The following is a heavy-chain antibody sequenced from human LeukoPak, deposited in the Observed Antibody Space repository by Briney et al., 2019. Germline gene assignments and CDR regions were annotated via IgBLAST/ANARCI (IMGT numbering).Heavy chain of an antibody. Sequence: ASVKVSCKASGYTFTSYYMHWVRQAPGQGLEWMGMINPSGGSTSYAQKFQGRVTMTRDTSTSTVYMELSSLRSEDTAVYYCAGGELRWYSSGYSHSGYWGQGTLVTVSS. CDR2: INPSGGST. V-gene: IGHV1-46*01. CDR1: GYTFTSYY. CDR3: AGGELRWYSSGYSHSGY. D-gene: IGHD3-22*01. J-gene: IGHJ4*02.